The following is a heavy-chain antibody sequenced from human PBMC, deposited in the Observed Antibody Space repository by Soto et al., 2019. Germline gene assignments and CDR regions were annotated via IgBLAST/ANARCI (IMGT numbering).Heavy chain of an antibody. V-gene: IGHV4-39*01. CDR3: ARQRAPDQYDILTGYYTESIGMIDY. CDR2: IYYSGST. Sequence: SETLSLTCTVSGGSISSSSYYWGWIRQPPGKGLEWIGSIYYSGSTYYNPSLKSRVTISVDTSKNQFSLKLSSVTAADTAVYYCARQRAPDQYDILTGYYTESIGMIDYWGQGTLVTVSS. CDR1: GGSISSSSYY. D-gene: IGHD3-9*01. J-gene: IGHJ4*02.